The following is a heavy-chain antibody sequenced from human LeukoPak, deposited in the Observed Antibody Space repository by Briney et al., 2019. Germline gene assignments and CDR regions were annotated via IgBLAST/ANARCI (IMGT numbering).Heavy chain of an antibody. D-gene: IGHD4-23*01. CDR1: GGTFSSYA. Sequence: ASVKVSCKASGGTFSSYAISWVRQAPGQGLEWMEGIIPIFGTANYAQKFQGRVTITTDESTSTAYMELSSLRSEDTAVYYCARAMPMVVTLPGKYYFDYWGQGTLVTVSS. CDR3: ARAMPMVVTLPGKYYFDY. V-gene: IGHV1-69*05. CDR2: IIPIFGTA. J-gene: IGHJ4*02.